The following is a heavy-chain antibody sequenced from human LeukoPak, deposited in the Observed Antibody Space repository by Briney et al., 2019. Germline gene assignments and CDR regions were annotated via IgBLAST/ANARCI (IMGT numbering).Heavy chain of an antibody. CDR3: ARDRNTDFWSGYYTNYCDY. CDR2: IKQDGSEK. V-gene: IGHV3-7*01. Sequence: GGSLRLSCAASGFTLSTYWMNWVRQAPGKGLEWVATIKQDGSEKYYVDSVKGRFTISRDNAKNSLYLQMNSLRAEDTAVYYCARDRNTDFWSGYYTNYCDYWGQGTLVTVSS. J-gene: IGHJ4*02. D-gene: IGHD3-3*01. CDR1: GFTLSTYW.